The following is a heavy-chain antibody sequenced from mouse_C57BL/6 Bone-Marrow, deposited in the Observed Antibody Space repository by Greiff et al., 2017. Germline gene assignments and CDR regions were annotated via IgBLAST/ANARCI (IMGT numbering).Heavy chain of an antibody. CDR3: ARAYGYYGYFDV. J-gene: IGHJ1*03. V-gene: IGHV5-4*01. Sequence: EVHLVESGGGLVKPGGSLKLSCAASGFTFSSYAMSWVRQTPEKRLEWVATISDGGSYTYYPDNVKGRFTISRDNAKNNLYLQMSHLKSEDTAMYDCARAYGYYGYFDVWGTGTTVTVSS. D-gene: IGHD2-2*01. CDR1: GFTFSSYA. CDR2: ISDGGSYT.